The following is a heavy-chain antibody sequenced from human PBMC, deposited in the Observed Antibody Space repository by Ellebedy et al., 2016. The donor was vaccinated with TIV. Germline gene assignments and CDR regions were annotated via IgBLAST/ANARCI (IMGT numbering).Heavy chain of an antibody. CDR3: AASESADSDY. V-gene: IGHV4-59*01. CDR1: GGSIRNYY. Sequence: MPSETLSLTCTVPGGSIRNYYCTWIRQPPGKGLEWIGHMYYSGSSNYNPSLKSRVTMSIDTSKNQFSLKMSSVTAADPAVYYCAASESADSDYWGPGTLVTVSS. D-gene: IGHD2-2*01. CDR2: MYYSGSS. J-gene: IGHJ4*02.